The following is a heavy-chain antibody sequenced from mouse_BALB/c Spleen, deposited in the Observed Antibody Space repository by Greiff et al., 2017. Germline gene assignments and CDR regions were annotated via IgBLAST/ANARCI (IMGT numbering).Heavy chain of an antibody. CDR3: ARHGRYDAMDY. D-gene: IGHD2-14*01. J-gene: IGHJ4*01. V-gene: IGHV4-2*02. CDR1: GFAFSRYW. Sequence: EVKVIESGGGLVQPGGSLNLSCAASGFAFSRYWMRWARQAPGKGQEWIGEINPGSSTINYTPSLKDKFIISRDNAKNTLYLQMSKVRSEDTALYYCARHGRYDAMDYWGQGTSVTVSS. CDR2: INPGSSTI.